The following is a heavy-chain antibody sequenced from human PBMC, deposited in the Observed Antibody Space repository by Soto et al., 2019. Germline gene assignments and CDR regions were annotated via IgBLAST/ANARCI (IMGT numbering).Heavy chain of an antibody. V-gene: IGHV3-7*01. CDR2: IKQDGSEK. CDR1: GFTFSSYW. Sequence: EVQLVESGGGLVQPGGSLRLSCAASGFTFSSYWMSWVRQAPGKGLEWVANIKQDGSEKYYVDSVKGRFTISRDNAKNSLYLQMNSLRAEDTAVYYCARDFRPQIYGDCFDYWGQGTLVTVSS. D-gene: IGHD4-17*01. J-gene: IGHJ4*02. CDR3: ARDFRPQIYGDCFDY.